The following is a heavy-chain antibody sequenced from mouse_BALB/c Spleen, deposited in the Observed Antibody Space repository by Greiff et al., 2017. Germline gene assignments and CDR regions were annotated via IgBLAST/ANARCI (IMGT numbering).Heavy chain of an antibody. J-gene: IGHJ4*01. CDR3: ARVGSYDAMDY. CDR1: GFTFSDYY. Sequence: EVKLVESGGGLVKPGGSLKLSCAASGFTFSDYYMYWVRQTPEKRLEWVATISDGGSYTYYPDSVKGRFTISRDNAKNNLYLQMSSLKSEDTAMYYCARVGSYDAMDYWGQGTSVTVSS. V-gene: IGHV5-4*02. CDR2: ISDGGSYT.